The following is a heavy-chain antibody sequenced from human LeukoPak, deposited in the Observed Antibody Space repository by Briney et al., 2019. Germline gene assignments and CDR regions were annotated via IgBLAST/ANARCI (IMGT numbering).Heavy chain of an antibody. Sequence: GGSLRLSCAASGFTFSSYSMNWVRQAPGKGLEWVSSISSSSSYIYYADSVKGRFTISRDNARNSLYLQMNSLRAEDTAVYYCAREPWPRAFGAFDIWGQGTTVTVSS. CDR3: AREPWPRAFGAFDI. J-gene: IGHJ3*02. CDR2: ISSSSSYI. CDR1: GFTFSSYS. V-gene: IGHV3-21*01. D-gene: IGHD3-10*01.